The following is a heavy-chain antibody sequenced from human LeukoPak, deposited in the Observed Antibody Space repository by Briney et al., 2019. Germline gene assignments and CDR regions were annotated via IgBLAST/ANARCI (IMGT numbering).Heavy chain of an antibody. J-gene: IGHJ4*02. CDR3: AKAPYCSGGSCYDDY. CDR1: GFTFSSYG. D-gene: IGHD2-15*01. Sequence: GGSLRLSCAASGFTFSSYGMHWVRKAPGKGLEWVAFIRYDGSNKYYADSVKGRFTISRDNSKNTLYLQMNSLRAEDTAVYYRAKAPYCSGGSCYDDYWGQGTLVTVSS. CDR2: IRYDGSNK. V-gene: IGHV3-30*02.